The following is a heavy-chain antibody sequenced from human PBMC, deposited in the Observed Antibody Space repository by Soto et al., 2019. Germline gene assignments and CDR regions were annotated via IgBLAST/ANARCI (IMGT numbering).Heavy chain of an antibody. CDR1: GFTFSSYS. V-gene: IGHV3-48*01. Sequence: GGSLRLSCAASGFTFSSYSMNWVRQAPGKGLEWVSYISSSSSTIYYADSVKGRFTISRDNAKNSLYLQMNSLRAEDTAVYYCARDLNLGSFDYWGQGTLVTVSS. J-gene: IGHJ4*02. CDR2: ISSSSSTI. CDR3: ARDLNLGSFDY.